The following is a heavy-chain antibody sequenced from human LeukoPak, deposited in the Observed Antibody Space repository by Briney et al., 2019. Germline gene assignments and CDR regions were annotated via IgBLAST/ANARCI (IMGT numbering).Heavy chain of an antibody. CDR3: ARAQYDFWSGYNDY. D-gene: IGHD3-3*01. CDR2: IYYSGST. J-gene: IGHJ4*02. Sequence: SETLSLTCTVSGVSVSSGSYYWSWIRQPPGKGLEWIGYIYYSGSTNYNPSLKSRVTISVDTSKNQFSLKLSSVTAADTAVYYCARAQYDFWSGYNDYWGQGTLVTVSS. CDR1: GVSVSSGSYY. V-gene: IGHV4-61*01.